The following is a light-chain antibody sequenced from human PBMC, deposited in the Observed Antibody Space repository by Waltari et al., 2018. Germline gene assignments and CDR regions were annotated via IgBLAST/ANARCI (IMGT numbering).Light chain of an antibody. CDR2: EVS. Sequence: QSALTQPASVSGSPGQSSTISCTGTSSDVGGYNYVSWYQQHPGKVPKVMIYEVSNRPSGVSHRFSGAKSGNTAALTISGLQAEDEADYYCSSYRSGSILVFGGGTKVTVL. J-gene: IGLJ2*01. V-gene: IGLV2-14*01. CDR3: SSYRSGSILV. CDR1: SSDVGGYNY.